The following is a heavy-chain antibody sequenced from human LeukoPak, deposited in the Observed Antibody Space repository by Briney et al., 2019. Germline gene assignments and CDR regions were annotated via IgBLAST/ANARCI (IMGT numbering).Heavy chain of an antibody. V-gene: IGHV3-73*01. CDR2: IRSKANSYAT. CDR1: GVTFSGSA. D-gene: IGHD4-11*01. CDR3: TIGAVTTDY. J-gene: IGHJ4*02. Sequence: GGSLRLSCAASGVTFSGSAMHWVRQASGEGLEWVGRIRSKANSYATAYAASVKGRFTISRDDSKNTAYLQMNSLKTEDTAVYYCTIGAVTTDYWGQGTLVTVSS.